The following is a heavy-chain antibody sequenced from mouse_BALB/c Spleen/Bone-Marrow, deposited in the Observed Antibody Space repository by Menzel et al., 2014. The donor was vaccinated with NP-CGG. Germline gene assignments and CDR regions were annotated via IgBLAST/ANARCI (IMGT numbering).Heavy chain of an antibody. D-gene: IGHD2-1*01. CDR2: IDPENGDT. CDR1: GFNIKDYY. J-gene: IGHJ4*01. Sequence: EVQLQQSGAELVRSGASVKLSCTASGFNIKDYYMHWVKQRPEQGLEWIGWIDPENGDTEYDPKFQGKATLTADKSSNTASLQLSSLTSEDTAVYYCNGNYYGMDYWGQGTSVTVSS. CDR3: NGNYYGMDY. V-gene: IGHV14-4*02.